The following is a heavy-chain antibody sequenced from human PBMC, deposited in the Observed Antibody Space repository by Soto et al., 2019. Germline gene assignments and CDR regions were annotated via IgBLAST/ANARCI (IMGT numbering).Heavy chain of an antibody. D-gene: IGHD3-22*01. Sequence: TSETLSLTCTVSGGSISSGDYYWSWNRQPPGKGLEWIGYIYYSGSTYYNPSLKSRVTISVDTSKNQFSLKLSSVTAAGTAVYYCARAEVVVILSIGAFDIWGQGTMVTVSS. CDR1: GGSISSGDYY. CDR3: ARAEVVVILSIGAFDI. CDR2: IYYSGST. J-gene: IGHJ3*02. V-gene: IGHV4-30-4*01.